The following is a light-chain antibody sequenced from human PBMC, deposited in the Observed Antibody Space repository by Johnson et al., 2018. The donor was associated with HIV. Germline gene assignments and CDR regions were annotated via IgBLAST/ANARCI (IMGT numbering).Light chain of an antibody. CDR1: SSNIGENF. CDR2: ENN. CDR3: GTWDNSLSAGV. J-gene: IGLJ1*01. V-gene: IGLV1-51*02. Sequence: QSVLTQPPSVSAAPGQKVTFSCSGSSSNIGENFVSWYQHLPGTAPKLLIYENNKRPSGIPDRFSGSKSGTSATLGITGLQTGDEADYYCGTWDNSLSAGVIGTGTKVTVL.